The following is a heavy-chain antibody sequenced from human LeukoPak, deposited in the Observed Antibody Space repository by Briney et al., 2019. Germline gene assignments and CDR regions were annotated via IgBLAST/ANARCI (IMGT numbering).Heavy chain of an antibody. Sequence: SETLSLTCSVSGDYSSSYYWSWIRQAAGKGLEWIGRIHGSGSTSYNPSLKSRVSMSVDTSKNQVSLNLSSVTAADTAVYYCAKDRVGVPAAIYYYGMDVWGQGTTVTVS. D-gene: IGHD2-2*01. CDR3: AKDRVGVPAAIYYYGMDV. J-gene: IGHJ6*02. CDR1: GDYSSSYY. V-gene: IGHV4-4*07. CDR2: IHGSGST.